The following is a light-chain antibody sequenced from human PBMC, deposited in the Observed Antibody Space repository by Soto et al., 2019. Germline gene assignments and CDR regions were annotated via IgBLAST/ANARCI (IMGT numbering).Light chain of an antibody. CDR1: SSNIGSIT. Sequence: QSVLTQPPSASGTPGQRVTISCSGSSSNIGSITVNWYQHLPGTAPKLLIYSNNQRPSGVPDRFSGSKSGTSASLAISGLQSEDEADYYCAAWDDSLNGWVFGGGTKLTVL. J-gene: IGLJ3*02. CDR3: AAWDDSLNGWV. CDR2: SNN. V-gene: IGLV1-44*01.